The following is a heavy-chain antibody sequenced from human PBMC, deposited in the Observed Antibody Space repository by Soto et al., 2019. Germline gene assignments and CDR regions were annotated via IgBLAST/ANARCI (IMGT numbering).Heavy chain of an antibody. CDR3: TRLVCSSTSCYSDYCYGLDV. J-gene: IGHJ6*02. Sequence: GESLKISCKGSGYSFTSYWIGWVRQMPGKGLEWMGIIYPGDSDTRYSPSFQGQVTISADKSISTAYLQWSSLKASDTAMYYCTRLVCSSTSCYSDYCYGLDVWGQGTTVTVS. D-gene: IGHD2-2*01. V-gene: IGHV5-51*01. CDR2: IYPGDSDT. CDR1: GYSFTSYW.